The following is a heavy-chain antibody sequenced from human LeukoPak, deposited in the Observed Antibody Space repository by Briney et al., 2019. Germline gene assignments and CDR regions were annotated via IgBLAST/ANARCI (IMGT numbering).Heavy chain of an antibody. CDR3: ARLLTSSTSWHIDY. CDR1: GGSFTSYY. Sequence: SETLSLTCTVSGGSFTSYYWSWIRQPPGKGLEWIGYIYYSGSTNCNPSLKSRVSILVDTSKKQFSLKLSSVTAADTAVYYCARLLTSSTSWHIDYWGQGTLVTVSS. V-gene: IGHV4-59*12. CDR2: IYYSGST. J-gene: IGHJ4*02. D-gene: IGHD2-2*01.